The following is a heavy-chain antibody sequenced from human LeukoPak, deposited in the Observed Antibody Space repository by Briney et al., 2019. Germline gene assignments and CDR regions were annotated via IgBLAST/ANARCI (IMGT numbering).Heavy chain of an antibody. Sequence: GRSLRLSCAASGFSFDDYAMHWVRQAPGKGLEWVSGISWNGNKIGYADSLRGRLTISRDNAKNSPYLQMNSLRAEDTALYYCAKAAYSSGGEVDYWGQGTLVTVSS. CDR1: GFSFDDYA. J-gene: IGHJ4*02. D-gene: IGHD6-19*01. CDR3: AKAAYSSGGEVDY. CDR2: ISWNGNKI. V-gene: IGHV3-9*01.